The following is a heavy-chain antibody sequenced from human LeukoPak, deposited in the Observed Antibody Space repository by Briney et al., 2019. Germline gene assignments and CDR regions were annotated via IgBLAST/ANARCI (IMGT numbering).Heavy chain of an antibody. J-gene: IGHJ4*02. D-gene: IGHD2-21*02. CDR2: IIPILGIA. CDR3: ARAPGAYCGGDCYLYY. Sequence: GSSVKVSCKASGGTFSSYAISWVRQAPGQGLEWMGRIIPILGIANYAQKFQGRVTITADKSTSTAYVELSSLRSEDTAVYYCARAPGAYCGGDCYLYYWGQGTLVTVSS. CDR1: GGTFSSYA. V-gene: IGHV1-69*04.